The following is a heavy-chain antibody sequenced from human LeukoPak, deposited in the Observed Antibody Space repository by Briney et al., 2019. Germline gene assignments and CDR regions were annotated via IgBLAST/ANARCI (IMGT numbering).Heavy chain of an antibody. CDR2: IKEDRSLT. D-gene: IGHD2-15*01. V-gene: IGHV3-7*04. J-gene: IGHJ6*03. Sequence: GGALRLSCAASRFGLSNFWMSWVRQAPRKGPEWVANIKEDRSLTNYVHSVEGRFTVSRDNAKNTLYLQMNTLRLEDAAVYYCARAGYCSGGSCMGGYMDVWGKGTTVTVSS. CDR1: RFGLSNFW. CDR3: ARAGYCSGGSCMGGYMDV.